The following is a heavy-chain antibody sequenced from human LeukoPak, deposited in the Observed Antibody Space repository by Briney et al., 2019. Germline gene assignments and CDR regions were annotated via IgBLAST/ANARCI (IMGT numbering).Heavy chain of an antibody. D-gene: IGHD3-22*01. CDR2: KYYSGST. CDR1: GGSISAYY. V-gene: IGHV4-59*08. CDR3: ARRPAYDSSGFDV. Sequence: SETLSLTCTVSGGSISAYYWSWIRQPPGKGLEWIAYKYYSGSTNYNPSLKSRVTVSVGTSKNEFSLKLNSVTAADTAVYYCARRPAYDSSGFDVWGQGTMVTVSS. J-gene: IGHJ3*01.